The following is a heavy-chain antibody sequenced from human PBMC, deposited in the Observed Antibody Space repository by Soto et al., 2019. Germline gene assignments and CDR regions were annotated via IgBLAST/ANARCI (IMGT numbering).Heavy chain of an antibody. V-gene: IGHV1-69*01. CDR3: ARGVASSD. J-gene: IGHJ4*02. CDR2: IIPISRTP. D-gene: IGHD5-12*01. CDR1: GLTFRSDS. Sequence: QVQLVQSEAEVKKPGSSVKVSCKSSGLTFRSDSISWVRQAPGQGLEWMGGIIPISRTPTYAQKFQGRVTISADESTRTASMEVTSLTFEDTAVYYCARGVASSDWGQGTLVTVSS.